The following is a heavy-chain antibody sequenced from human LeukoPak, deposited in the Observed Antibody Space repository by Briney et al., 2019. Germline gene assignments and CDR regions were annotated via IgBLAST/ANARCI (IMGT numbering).Heavy chain of an antibody. V-gene: IGHV4-59*01. CDR1: GGSISSYY. CDR2: IYYSGST. Sequence: PSETLSLTCTVSGGSISSYYWSWIRQPPGKGLEWIGYIYYSGSTNYNPSLKSRVTISVDTSKNQFSLKLSSVTAADTAVYYCARDRDSYPGLDYFDYWGQGTLVTVSS. D-gene: IGHD2-21*01. J-gene: IGHJ4*02. CDR3: ARDRDSYPGLDYFDY.